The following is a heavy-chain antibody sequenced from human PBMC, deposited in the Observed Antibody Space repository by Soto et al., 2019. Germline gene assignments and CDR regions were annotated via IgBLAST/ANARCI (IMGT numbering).Heavy chain of an antibody. J-gene: IGHJ5*02. CDR1: GITVGSFT. V-gene: IGHV1-69*02. CDR2: TAPMFYQT. D-gene: IGHD3-3*01. CDR3: TTLGP. Sequence: QAQLVQSGAVVKKPGSSVVVSCKASGITVGSFTVSWVRQAPGQGLEWMGKTAPMFYQTFYAPKFEGRVTITADTSANRVYMELTDLRFVDTAVYYCTTLGPWGQGTQVTVS.